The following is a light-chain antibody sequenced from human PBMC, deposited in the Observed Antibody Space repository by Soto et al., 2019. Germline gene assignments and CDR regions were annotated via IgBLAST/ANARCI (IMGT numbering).Light chain of an antibody. V-gene: IGKV3-15*01. J-gene: IGKJ1*01. CDR1: QSVSSN. CDR2: GAS. CDR3: QQYNNWPRT. Sequence: EIVMTQSPATLSVSPGGRATLSCRASQSVSSNLAWYQQKPGQAPRLLIYGASTRATGIPARFSGSGSGTEFTLTISSXQSEDFAVYYCQQYNNWPRTFGQGTKVDIK.